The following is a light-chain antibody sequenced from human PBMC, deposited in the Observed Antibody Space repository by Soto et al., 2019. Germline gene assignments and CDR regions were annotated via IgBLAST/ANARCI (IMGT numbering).Light chain of an antibody. CDR1: SSDVGGYNY. Sequence: QSALTQPPSASGSPGQSVTISCTGTSSDVGGYNYVSWYQQHPGKAPKLMISEVSKRPSWVPDRFSGSKSGNTASLTVSGLQAEDEADYYCSSFAGNNNLVFGGGTKLTVL. V-gene: IGLV2-8*01. CDR2: EVS. J-gene: IGLJ2*01. CDR3: SSFAGNNNLV.